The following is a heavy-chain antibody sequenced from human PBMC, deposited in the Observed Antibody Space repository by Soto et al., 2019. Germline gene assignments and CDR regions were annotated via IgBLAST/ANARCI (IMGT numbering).Heavy chain of an antibody. CDR1: GFTFSSYG. J-gene: IGHJ4*02. CDR2: ISYDGSNT. Sequence: GGSLRLSCVASGFTFSSYGMHWVRQAPGKGLEGLAIISYDGSNTYYADSVKGRFTISRDNSKNTLYLQMNSLRAEDTSVYYCAKEGGLSGSYYISSSYYFDYWGQGTLVTVSS. V-gene: IGHV3-30*18. D-gene: IGHD1-26*01. CDR3: AKEGGLSGSYYISSSYYFDY.